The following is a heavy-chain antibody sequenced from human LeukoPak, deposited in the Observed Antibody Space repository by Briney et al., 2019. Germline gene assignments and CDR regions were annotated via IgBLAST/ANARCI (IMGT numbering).Heavy chain of an antibody. J-gene: IGHJ2*01. D-gene: IGHD4-23*01. Sequence: SETLSLTCTVSGGSISGYYYNWIRQPPGKGLEWIGYIYYSGSTNYNPSLKSRVTISLDTSKNQFSLKLSSVTTADTAVYYCARSVVTLYWYCDLWGRGTLVTDSS. CDR2: IYYSGST. V-gene: IGHV4-59*01. CDR1: GGSISGYY. CDR3: ARSVVTLYWYCDL.